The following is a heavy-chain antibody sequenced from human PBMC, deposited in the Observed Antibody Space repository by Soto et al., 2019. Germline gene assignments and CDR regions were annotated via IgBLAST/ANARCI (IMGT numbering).Heavy chain of an antibody. CDR2: ISWNSGSI. V-gene: IGHV3-9*01. CDR1: GFTFDDYV. J-gene: IGHJ4*02. D-gene: IGHD3-9*01. Sequence: GGSLRLSCAASGFTFDDYVMHWVRQAPGKGLEWVSGISWNSGSIGYADSVKGRFTISRDNAKNSLYLQMNSLRAEDTALYYCAKSDILTGPFDYSGQGTLVTVSS. CDR3: AKSDILTGPFDY.